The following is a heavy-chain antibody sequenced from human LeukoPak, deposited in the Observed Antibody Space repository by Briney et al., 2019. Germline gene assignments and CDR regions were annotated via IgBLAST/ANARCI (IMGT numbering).Heavy chain of an antibody. V-gene: IGHV4-59*12. D-gene: IGHD1-26*01. J-gene: IGHJ3*02. Sequence: PSETLSLTCTVSGGSISSYYWSWIRQPPGKGLEWIGYIYYSGSTNYNPSLKSRVTISVDTSKNQFSLKLSSVTAADTAVYYCARGGSYYARRAFDIWGQGTMVTVSS. CDR3: ARGGSYYARRAFDI. CDR1: GGSISSYY. CDR2: IYYSGST.